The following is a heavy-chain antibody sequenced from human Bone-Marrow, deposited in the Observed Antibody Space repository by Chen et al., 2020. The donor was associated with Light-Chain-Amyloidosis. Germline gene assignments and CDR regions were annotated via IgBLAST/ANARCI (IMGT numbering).Heavy chain of an antibody. CDR3: ARGLGDVALDF. V-gene: IGHV1-69*12. J-gene: IGHJ4*02. Sequence: VRPVPSGAEVKKPGSSVKISCKSSGDTFKTSGISWVRPAPGEGLEWMGGIVPTMGSASDAREFRGRVTITADESTTTVNMDLSSLKSDDTDVYFCARGLGDVALDFWFQGTLVTVSS. CDR2: IVPTMGSA. CDR1: GDTFKTSG. D-gene: IGHD3-16*01.